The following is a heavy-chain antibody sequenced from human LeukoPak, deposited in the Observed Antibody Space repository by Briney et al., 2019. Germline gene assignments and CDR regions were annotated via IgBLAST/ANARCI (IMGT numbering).Heavy chain of an antibody. CDR3: ARALGDAFDI. J-gene: IGHJ3*02. D-gene: IGHD3-16*01. CDR1: GFTVSSNY. Sequence: PGGSLRLSCAASGFTVSSNYMGWVRQAPGKGLEWVSVIYSGDSTFYADSVKGRFTISRDNSKNTLYLQMNSLRAEDTAVYYCARALGDAFDIWGQGTMVTVSS. CDR2: IYSGDST. V-gene: IGHV3-53*01.